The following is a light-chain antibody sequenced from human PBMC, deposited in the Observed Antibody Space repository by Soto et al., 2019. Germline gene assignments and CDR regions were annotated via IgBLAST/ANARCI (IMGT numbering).Light chain of an antibody. Sequence: EIVLTQSPGTLSLSPGERATLSCRASQSVSSSYLAWYQQKPGQAPRLLIYGASSRATGIPDRFSGSGSGTDFTLTISRLEPEDFAVYYCQQYGSSPTGGGLTFGGGTKVDIK. V-gene: IGKV3-20*01. CDR2: GAS. CDR1: QSVSSSY. CDR3: QQYGSSPTGGGLT. J-gene: IGKJ4*01.